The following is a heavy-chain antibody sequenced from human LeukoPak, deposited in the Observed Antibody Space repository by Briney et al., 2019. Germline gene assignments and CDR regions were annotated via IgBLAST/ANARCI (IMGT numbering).Heavy chain of an antibody. J-gene: IGHJ4*02. Sequence: SETLSLTCTVSGYSINSGYYWGWIRQPPGKGLEWIGSIYHSGSTYYNPSLKSRVTISVDTSKNQFSLKLSSVTAADTAVYYCAGHPGIAVAEYYFDYWGQGTLVTVSS. CDR3: AGHPGIAVAEYYFDY. CDR1: GYSINSGYY. D-gene: IGHD6-19*01. V-gene: IGHV4-38-2*02. CDR2: IYHSGST.